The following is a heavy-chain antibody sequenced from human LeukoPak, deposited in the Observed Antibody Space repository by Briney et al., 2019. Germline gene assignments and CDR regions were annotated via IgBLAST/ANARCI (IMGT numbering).Heavy chain of an antibody. V-gene: IGHV3-64*02. CDR3: AKDPSITMVRGVTSYFDY. CDR1: GFTFSNYA. J-gene: IGHJ4*02. Sequence: PGGSLRLSCAASGFTFSNYAMHWVRQAPGKGLEYVSSIDGNGGNPNYADSVKGRFTISRDNSKNTLYLQMNSLRAEDTAVYYCAKDPSITMVRGVTSYFDYWGQGTLVTVSS. CDR2: IDGNGGNP. D-gene: IGHD3-10*01.